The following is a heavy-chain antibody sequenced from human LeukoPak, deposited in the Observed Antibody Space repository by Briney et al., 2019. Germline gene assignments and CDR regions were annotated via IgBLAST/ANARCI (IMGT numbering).Heavy chain of an antibody. Sequence: SETLSLTCTVSGGSLSGYYWSWIRQPPGKGLEWIGYIHYTGSTNYNPSLESRVTMSVDTSKNHFSLKLSSVTAADTAVYYCASLRGDGYNFSFDYWGQGTLVTVSS. D-gene: IGHD5-24*01. V-gene: IGHV4-59*01. CDR2: IHYTGST. CDR1: GGSLSGYY. CDR3: ASLRGDGYNFSFDY. J-gene: IGHJ4*02.